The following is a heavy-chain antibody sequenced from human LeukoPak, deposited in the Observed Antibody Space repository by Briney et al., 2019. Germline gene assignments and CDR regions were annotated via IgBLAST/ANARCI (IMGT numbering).Heavy chain of an antibody. D-gene: IGHD3-10*01. V-gene: IGHV4-59*01. CDR2: IYYSGST. CDR1: GGSFSGYY. CDR3: ARDEVRFPRVFQH. Sequence: PSETLSLTCAVYGGSFSGYYWSWICQPPGKGLEWIGNIYYSGSTNYNPSLKSRVTISLDTSKDQFSLKLSSVTAADTAVYYCARDEVRFPRVFQHWGQGTLVTVSS. J-gene: IGHJ1*01.